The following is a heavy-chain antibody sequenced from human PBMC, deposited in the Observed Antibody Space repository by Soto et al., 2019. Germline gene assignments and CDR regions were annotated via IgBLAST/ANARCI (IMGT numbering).Heavy chain of an antibody. D-gene: IGHD3-10*01. CDR3: ANTSYLISIVRGVGYFDY. V-gene: IGHV3-23*01. CDR1: GSTLSNYG. CDR2: ISNSGGST. Sequence: PGGSLRLSCAAAGSTLSNYGMSWVRQAPGKGLEWVSSISNSGGSTYYADSVKGRFTISRDTSKNTLYLQMDSLRVEDTAIYYCANTSYLISIVRGVGYFDYSAQGTLVPVSA. J-gene: IGHJ4*01.